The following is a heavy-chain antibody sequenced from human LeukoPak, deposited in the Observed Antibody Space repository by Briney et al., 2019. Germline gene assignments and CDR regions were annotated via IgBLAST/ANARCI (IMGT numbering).Heavy chain of an antibody. D-gene: IGHD6-13*01. CDR3: AKILTAAGTDS. Sequence: GGSLTLSCAASGFTFSSYAMTWVRQAPGKGLEWVSSLSISGGRAYYADSVRGRFTISRDNSKNTVYLQMNSLRGEDTAVYYCAKILTAAGTDSWGQGTLVTVSS. CDR2: LSISGGRA. J-gene: IGHJ5*01. CDR1: GFTFSSYA. V-gene: IGHV3-23*01.